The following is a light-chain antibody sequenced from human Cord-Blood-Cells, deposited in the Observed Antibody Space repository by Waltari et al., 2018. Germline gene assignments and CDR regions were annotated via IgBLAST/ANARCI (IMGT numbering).Light chain of an antibody. CDR2: WAS. CDR1: QSVLYSSNNKNY. V-gene: IGKV4-1*01. Sequence: DIVMTQSPDSLAVSLGESATLNCKSSQSVLYSSNNKNYLAWYQQKPGQPPKLLIYWASTRESGVPDRFSGSGSGTDFTLTISSLQAEDVAVYYCQQYYSTPITFGQGTRLEIK. CDR3: QQYYSTPIT. J-gene: IGKJ5*01.